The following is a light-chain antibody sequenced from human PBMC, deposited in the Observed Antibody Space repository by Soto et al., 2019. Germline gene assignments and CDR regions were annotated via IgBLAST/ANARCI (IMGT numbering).Light chain of an antibody. J-gene: IGKJ1*01. CDR1: QSISSY. CDR3: QQSYGTWT. Sequence: DIQMTQSPSSLSASVGDRVTITCRASQSISSYLNWYQQKPGKAPKLLIYAASSLQSGVPSRFSGSGSGTDFTLTISSLQPEDFGTYHCQQSYGTWTFGQGTKVDIK. V-gene: IGKV1-39*01. CDR2: AAS.